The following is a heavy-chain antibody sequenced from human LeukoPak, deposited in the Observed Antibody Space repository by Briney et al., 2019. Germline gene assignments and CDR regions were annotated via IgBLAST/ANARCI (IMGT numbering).Heavy chain of an antibody. CDR3: ARDRDIVVVPAAINYYMDV. CDR1: GYTFTSYG. D-gene: IGHD2-2*02. CDR2: IIPIFGTA. J-gene: IGHJ6*03. Sequence: SVKVSCKASGYTFTSYGISWVRQAPGQGLEWMGGIIPIFGTANYAQKFQGRVTITADESTSTAYMELSSLRSEDTAVYYCARDRDIVVVPAAINYYMDVWGKGTTVTVSS. V-gene: IGHV1-69*13.